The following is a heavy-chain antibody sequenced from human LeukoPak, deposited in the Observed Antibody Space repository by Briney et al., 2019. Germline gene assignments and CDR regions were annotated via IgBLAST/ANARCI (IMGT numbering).Heavy chain of an antibody. D-gene: IGHD4-17*01. CDR3: AKDILFVYYGDPPGFDY. Sequence: GGSLRLSCAASGFTFSSYAMSWVRQAPGXGLEWVSAISGSGGSTYYADSVKGRFTISRDNSNNTLYLQMNSLRAEDTAVDYCAKDILFVYYGDPPGFDYWGQGTLVTVSS. J-gene: IGHJ4*02. CDR2: ISGSGGST. V-gene: IGHV3-23*01. CDR1: GFTFSSYA.